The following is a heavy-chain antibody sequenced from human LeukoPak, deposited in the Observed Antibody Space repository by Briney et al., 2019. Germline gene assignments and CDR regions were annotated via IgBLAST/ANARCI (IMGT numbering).Heavy chain of an antibody. CDR2: IYYSGST. CDR3: AGGAFYGPYYFDY. V-gene: IGHV4-59*01. Sequence: PSETLSLTCTVSGGPISSYYSSWIRQPPGKGLEGIGYIYYSGSTNYNPSLTSRVTISVDTSKNQFSLKLSSVTAADTAVYYCAGGAFYGPYYFDYWGQGTLVTVSS. CDR1: GGPISSYY. J-gene: IGHJ4*02. D-gene: IGHD2/OR15-2a*01.